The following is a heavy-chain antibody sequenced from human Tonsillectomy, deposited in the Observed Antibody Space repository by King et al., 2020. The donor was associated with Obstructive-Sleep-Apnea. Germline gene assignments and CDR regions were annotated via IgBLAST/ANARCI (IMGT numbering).Heavy chain of an antibody. V-gene: IGHV1-18*01. CDR1: GYTFTSYG. D-gene: IGHD3-9*01. CDR2: ISAYNVNT. CDR3: ARAYYDILTGLYGMDV. Sequence: VQLVESGAEVKKPGASVKVSCKASGYTFTSYGISWVRQAPGQGLEWMGWISAYNVNTNYAQKLQGRVTMTTDTSTSTAYMELRGLRSDDTAVYYCARAYYDILTGLYGMDVWGQGTTVTVSS. J-gene: IGHJ6*02.